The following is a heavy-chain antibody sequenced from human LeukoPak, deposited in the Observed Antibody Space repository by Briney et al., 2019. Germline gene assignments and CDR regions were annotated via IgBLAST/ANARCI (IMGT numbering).Heavy chain of an antibody. V-gene: IGHV4-34*01. D-gene: IGHD2-21*02. CDR1: GGSFIGFH. CDR3: ARGPRGDKTYYYYYMDV. Sequence: SETLSLTCAVYGGSFIGFHWNWIRQPPGKGLEWIGDINHSGSTNYNPSLTSRVTISVDPSKNQFSLKLSSVTAADTAVYYCARGPRGDKTYYYYYMDVWGKGTTVTISS. CDR2: INHSGST. J-gene: IGHJ6*03.